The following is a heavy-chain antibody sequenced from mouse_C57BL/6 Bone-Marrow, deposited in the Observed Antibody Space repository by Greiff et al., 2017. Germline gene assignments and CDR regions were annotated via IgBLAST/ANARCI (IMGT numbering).Heavy chain of an antibody. CDR1: GYTFTSYG. Sequence: QVQLKQSGAELARPGASVKLSCKASGYTFTSYGISWVKQRTGQGLEWIGEIYPRSGNTYYNEKFKGKATLTADKSSSTAYMELRSLTSEDSAVYFCARGAPDAMDYWGQGTSVTVSS. D-gene: IGHD3-1*01. CDR3: ARGAPDAMDY. V-gene: IGHV1-81*01. J-gene: IGHJ4*01. CDR2: IYPRSGNT.